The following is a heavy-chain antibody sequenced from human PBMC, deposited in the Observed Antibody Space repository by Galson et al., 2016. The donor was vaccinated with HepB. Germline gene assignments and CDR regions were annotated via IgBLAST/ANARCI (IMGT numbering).Heavy chain of an antibody. J-gene: IGHJ4*02. V-gene: IGHV3-33*01. CDR1: GFTFRSYG. CDR2: IWYDGSNK. CDR3: ARDALGGGDSTDY. D-gene: IGHD2-21*02. Sequence: SLRLSCAASGFTFRSYGMHWVRQAPGKGLEWVAVIWYDGSNKYYAESVKGRFTISRDNSKNTLYLQMKSLSAEDTAVYYCARDALGGGDSTDYWGQGTLVTVSS.